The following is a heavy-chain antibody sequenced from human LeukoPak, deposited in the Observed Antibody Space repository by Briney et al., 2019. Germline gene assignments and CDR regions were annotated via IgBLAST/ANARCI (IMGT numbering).Heavy chain of an antibody. CDR1: GFTLSNYW. D-gene: IGHD3-9*01. Sequence: AGGSLRLSCVASGFTLSNYWMHWVRQGPGKGLVSVPHINSEGSGTSYADSVKGRFTISRDIAKNTVYLEMNSLRAEDTAVYYCARWVLTYFDPWGQGTLVTVSS. V-gene: IGHV3-74*01. CDR2: INSEGSGT. J-gene: IGHJ5*02. CDR3: ARWVLTYFDP.